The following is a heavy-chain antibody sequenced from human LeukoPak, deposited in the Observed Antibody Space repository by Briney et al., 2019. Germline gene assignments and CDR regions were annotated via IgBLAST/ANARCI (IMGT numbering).Heavy chain of an antibody. Sequence: PGGSLRLSCAASGFTFDDYAMHWVRHAPGKGLEWVSLISWDGGSTYYADSVKGRFTISRDNSKNSLYLQMNSLRAEDTALYYCAKDIIAAAGKDSYYYYMDVWGKGTTVTVSS. D-gene: IGHD6-13*01. CDR2: ISWDGGST. CDR3: AKDIIAAAGKDSYYYYMDV. V-gene: IGHV3-43D*03. CDR1: GFTFDDYA. J-gene: IGHJ6*03.